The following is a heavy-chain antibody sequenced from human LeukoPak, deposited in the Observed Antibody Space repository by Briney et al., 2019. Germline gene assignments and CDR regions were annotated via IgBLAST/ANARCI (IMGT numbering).Heavy chain of an antibody. J-gene: IGHJ5*02. CDR3: ARGERIVLVPAAGNWFDP. D-gene: IGHD2-2*01. CDR2: INHSGST. V-gene: IGHV4-34*01. Sequence: SETLSLTCAVYGGSFSDYYWSWIRQPPGKGLEWIGEINHSGSTNYNPSLKSRVTISVDTSKNQFSLMLSSVTAADTAVYYCARGERIVLVPAAGNWFDPWGQGTLVTVSS. CDR1: GGSFSDYY.